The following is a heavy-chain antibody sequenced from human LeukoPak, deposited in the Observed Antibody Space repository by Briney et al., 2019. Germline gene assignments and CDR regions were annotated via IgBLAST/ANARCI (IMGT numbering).Heavy chain of an antibody. CDR2: ISAYNGNT. D-gene: IGHD1-26*01. Sequence: ASVKASCKASGYTFTSYGISWVRQAPGQGLEWMGWISAYNGNTNYEQKLQGRVTMTTDTSTSTAYMELRSLRSDDTAVYYCATVVGAHKYFDYWGQGTLVTVSS. V-gene: IGHV1-18*01. CDR1: GYTFTSYG. CDR3: ATVVGAHKYFDY. J-gene: IGHJ4*02.